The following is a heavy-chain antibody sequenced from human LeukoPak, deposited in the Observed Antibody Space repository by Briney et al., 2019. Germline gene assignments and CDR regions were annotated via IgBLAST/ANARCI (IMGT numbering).Heavy chain of an antibody. D-gene: IGHD3-10*01. Sequence: RGESLKISCKGSGYSFTNYWIDWVRQMPGKGLEWMGIIYPGDSDTRYSPSFQGQVTISADKSISTAYLQWSSLKASDTAMYYCARRPAAYYSSGSSPFSFDYWGQGTLGTVSS. J-gene: IGHJ4*02. CDR1: GYSFTNYW. V-gene: IGHV5-51*01. CDR2: IYPGDSDT. CDR3: ARRPAAYYSSGSSPFSFDY.